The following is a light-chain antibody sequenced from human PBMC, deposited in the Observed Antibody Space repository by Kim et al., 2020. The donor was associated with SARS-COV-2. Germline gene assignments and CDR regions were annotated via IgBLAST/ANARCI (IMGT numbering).Light chain of an antibody. CDR1: DIETKN. V-gene: IGLV3-21*01. Sequence: SYELTQPPSVSVAAGQTARVACGGKDIETKNVHWYQQKPGQAPVLVIYNDNDRPAGIPERFSGSNSGNTATLTISRVEAGDEAAYYCQVWDSKSDPWVFG. CDR2: NDN. CDR3: QVWDSKSDPWV. J-gene: IGLJ3*02.